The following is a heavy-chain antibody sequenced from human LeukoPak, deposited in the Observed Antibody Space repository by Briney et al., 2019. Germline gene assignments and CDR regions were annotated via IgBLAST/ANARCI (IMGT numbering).Heavy chain of an antibody. J-gene: IGHJ4*02. CDR1: GYTFTSYD. CDR2: MNPNSGNT. CDR3: ARGGGYCSGGSCPYYFDY. Sequence: ASVKVSCKASGYTFTSYDINWVRQATGQALEWMGWMNPNSGNTGYAQKFQGRVTMATDTSISTAYMELSSLTSEDTAVYYCARGGGYCSGGSCPYYFDYWGQGTLVTVSS. D-gene: IGHD2-15*01. V-gene: IGHV1-8*01.